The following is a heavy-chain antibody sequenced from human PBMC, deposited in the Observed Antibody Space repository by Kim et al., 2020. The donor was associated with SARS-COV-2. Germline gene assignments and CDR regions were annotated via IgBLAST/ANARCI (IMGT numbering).Heavy chain of an antibody. CDR3: AKDRPEWRMFSQIQYDY. CDR1: GFTFSSYA. J-gene: IGHJ4*02. V-gene: IGHV3-23*01. Sequence: GGSLRLSCAASGFTFSSYAMSWVRQAPGKGLEWVSAISGSGGSTYYADSVKGRFTISRDNSKNTLYLQMNSLRAEDTAVYYCAKDRPEWRMFSQIQYDYWGQGTLVTVSS. D-gene: IGHD3-3*01. CDR2: ISGSGGST.